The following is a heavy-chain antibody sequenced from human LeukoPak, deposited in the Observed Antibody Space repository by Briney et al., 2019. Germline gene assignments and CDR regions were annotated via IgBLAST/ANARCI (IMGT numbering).Heavy chain of an antibody. CDR1: GGTFSSYV. J-gene: IGHJ6*02. Sequence: GASVKVSCKASGGTFSSYVISWVRQALDKGLSGWEGSSLSLVQQTTHRSSRAESTSTAYMELSSLRSEDTAVYYCARLGLGATTDYYYGMDVWGQGTTVTVSS. CDR2: SSLSLVQ. CDR3: ARLGLGATTDYYYGMDV. D-gene: IGHD1-26*01. V-gene: IGHV1-69*13.